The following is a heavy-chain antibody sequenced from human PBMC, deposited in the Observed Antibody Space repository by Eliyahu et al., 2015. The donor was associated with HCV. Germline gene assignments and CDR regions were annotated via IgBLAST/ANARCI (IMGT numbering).Heavy chain of an antibody. CDR3: ARLLYSGSYGPCFDY. CDR1: GYXFXXYW. V-gene: IGHV5-10-1*03. CDR2: IEPSDSFT. Sequence: EXQLVQSGAEVKKPGESLRIXCKGSGYXFXXYWIXWVXQVPGKGXGWMGRIEPSDSFTNYSPSFQGHVTISADKSISTAYLQWSRLKASDTAMYYCARLLYSGSYGPCFDYWGQGTLVSVSS. D-gene: IGHD1-26*01. J-gene: IGHJ4*02.